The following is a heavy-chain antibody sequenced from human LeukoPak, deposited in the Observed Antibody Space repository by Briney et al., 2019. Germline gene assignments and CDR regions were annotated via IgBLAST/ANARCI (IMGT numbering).Heavy chain of an antibody. CDR1: GYSFTSYW. CDR2: IGPSDSYT. V-gene: IGHV5-10-1*01. Sequence: GESLRISCKGSGYSFTSYWISWVRQMPGKGLEWMGRIGPSDSYTNYSPSFQGHVTISADKSISTAYLQWSSLKASDTAMYYCATYGESYYGMDVWGKGTTVTVSS. D-gene: IGHD3-10*01. J-gene: IGHJ6*04. CDR3: ATYGESYYGMDV.